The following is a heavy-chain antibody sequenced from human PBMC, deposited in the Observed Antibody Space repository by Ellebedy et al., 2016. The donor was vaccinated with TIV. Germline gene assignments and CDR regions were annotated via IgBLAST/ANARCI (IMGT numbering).Heavy chain of an antibody. CDR1: GFTVSSNY. CDR2: LYGDGRT. CDR3: VISYSSSWFLY. V-gene: IGHV3-66*01. Sequence: GESLKISCAASGFTVSSNYMSWVRQAPGKGLEWVSVLYGDGRTYFADSVKGRFSISRDNSKNTLYLQMNSLRAEDTAVYYCVISYSSSWFLYWGQGILVTVSS. J-gene: IGHJ4*02. D-gene: IGHD6-13*01.